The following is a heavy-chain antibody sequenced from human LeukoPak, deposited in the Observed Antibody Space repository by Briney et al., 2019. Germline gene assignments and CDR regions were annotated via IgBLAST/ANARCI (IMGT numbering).Heavy chain of an antibody. CDR3: ANLRGPSMVLLV. CDR1: GYTFTGYY. J-gene: IGHJ4*02. CDR2: INPNSGGT. Sequence: ASVKVSCKASGYTFTGYYMHWVRQAPGQGLEWMGWINPNSGGTNYAQKFQGRVTMTRDTSISTAYMELSRLRSDDTAVYYCANLRGPSMVLLVWGRGTLVTVSS. D-gene: IGHD3-10*01. V-gene: IGHV1-2*02.